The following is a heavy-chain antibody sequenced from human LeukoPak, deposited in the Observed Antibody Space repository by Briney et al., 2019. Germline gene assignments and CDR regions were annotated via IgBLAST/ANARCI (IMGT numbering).Heavy chain of an antibody. Sequence: GGSLRLSCAASGFTFSSYAMHWVRPAPRKGLEWVAVVSYVGSNKYYADSVKCRFTISRDNSKNTVYLQMNSLRAEDTAVYYCARGCLRPCDYWGQGTLVTVSS. CDR1: GFTFSSYA. CDR3: ARGCLRPCDY. V-gene: IGHV3-30*04. J-gene: IGHJ4*02. D-gene: IGHD5/OR15-5a*01. CDR2: VSYVGSNK.